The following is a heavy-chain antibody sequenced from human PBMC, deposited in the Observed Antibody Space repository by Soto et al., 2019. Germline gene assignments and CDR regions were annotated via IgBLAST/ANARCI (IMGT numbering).Heavy chain of an antibody. D-gene: IGHD6-13*01. Sequence: PSETLSLTCTVSGGSIRTYYWGWIRQPAGKGLEWIGRIYTSGTANYSPSLKGRVIMAVDTAKNQLSLKVTSVTAADTAVYYCARDFDSSSWYRLDHWGQGTLVTVSS. J-gene: IGHJ4*02. CDR3: ARDFDSSSWYRLDH. CDR2: IYTSGTA. V-gene: IGHV4-4*07. CDR1: GGSIRTYY.